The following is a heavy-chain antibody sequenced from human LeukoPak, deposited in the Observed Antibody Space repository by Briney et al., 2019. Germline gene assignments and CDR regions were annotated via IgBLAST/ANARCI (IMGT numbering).Heavy chain of an antibody. CDR1: VGSVSSGSYY. CDR3: TNFDY. V-gene: IGHV4-61*01. CDR2: IYYSGST. Sequence: PSETLSLTCTVSVGSVSSGSYYWSWIRQPPGKGLEWIGYIYYSGSTNYNPSLKSRVTISVDTSKNQFSLKLSSVTAADTAVYYCTNFDYWGQGTLVTVSS. J-gene: IGHJ4*02.